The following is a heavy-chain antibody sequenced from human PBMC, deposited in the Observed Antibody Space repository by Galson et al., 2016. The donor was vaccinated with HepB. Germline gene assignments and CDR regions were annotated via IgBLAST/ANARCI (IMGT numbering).Heavy chain of an antibody. V-gene: IGHV1-58*01. CDR2: IVAVSGDT. CDR1: GFTFTNSA. Sequence: SVKVSCKASGFTFTNSAVQWVRLARGQRLEWIGWIVAVSGDTNYAQKFQERVTITRDTSTGTAYMELSSLRSDDTAVYYCARVRWMGGMTDRLREYFQYWGQGTLVTVSS. CDR3: ARVRWMGGMTDRLREYFQY. D-gene: IGHD1-26*01. J-gene: IGHJ1*01.